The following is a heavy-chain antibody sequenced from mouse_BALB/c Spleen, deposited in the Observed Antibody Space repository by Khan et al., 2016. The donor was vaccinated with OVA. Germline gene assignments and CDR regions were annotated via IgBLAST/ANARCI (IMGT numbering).Heavy chain of an antibody. CDR1: GYTFSSYW. CDR3: ARPPFYYYGSNYGDAMDY. V-gene: IGHV1-9*01. Sequence: QVQLKQSGAELMKPGASVKISCKATGYTFSSYWIEWVKQRPGHGLEWIGEILPGSGSTNYNEKFKAKATFTADTSSNTAYMQLSSLTSEDSAVYYCARPPFYYYGSNYGDAMDYWGQGTSVTVSS. CDR2: ILPGSGST. J-gene: IGHJ4*01. D-gene: IGHD1-1*01.